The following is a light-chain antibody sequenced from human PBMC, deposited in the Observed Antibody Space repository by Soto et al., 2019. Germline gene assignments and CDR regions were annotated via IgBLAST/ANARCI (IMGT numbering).Light chain of an antibody. CDR2: GNN. V-gene: IGLV1-40*01. CDR1: SSKIGAGYD. Sequence: QSVLTQPPSVSGAQGQRVTISCTGGSSKIGAGYDVHWYQQLPGTAPKLLIYGNNNRPSGVPDRFSGSKSGTSASLAITGLQAEDEADYFCQSYDSSLSGSVFGGGTKLTVL. J-gene: IGLJ2*01. CDR3: QSYDSSLSGSV.